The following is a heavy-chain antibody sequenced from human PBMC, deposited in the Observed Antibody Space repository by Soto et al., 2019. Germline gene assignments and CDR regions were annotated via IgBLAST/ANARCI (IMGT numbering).Heavy chain of an antibody. V-gene: IGHV4-34*01. CDR2: INHSGST. J-gene: IGHJ6*02. CDR1: GVSFCGYY. CDR3: ARGGITMVRGVIKGMDV. D-gene: IGHD3-10*01. Sequence: SETRSLTCSVNGVSFCGYYWSWIPPPPGKGLEWIGEINHSGSTNYNPSLKSRVTISVDTSKNQFSLKLSSVTAADTAVYYCARGGITMVRGVIKGMDVWGQGTTVT.